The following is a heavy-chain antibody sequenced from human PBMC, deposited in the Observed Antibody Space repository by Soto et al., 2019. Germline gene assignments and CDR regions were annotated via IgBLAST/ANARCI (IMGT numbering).Heavy chain of an antibody. Sequence: PVGSVRLSCAASGFTFSSYWMSWVRQAPGRGLEWMANIKYDGSEKYYVDSVKGRLTISRDNAKNSLYLQMNSLRAEDTAVYYCASSPHKDSRPDYWGQGTLVTVSS. CDR1: GFTFSSYW. CDR3: ASSPHKDSRPDY. D-gene: IGHD3-22*01. V-gene: IGHV3-7*03. CDR2: IKYDGSEK. J-gene: IGHJ4*02.